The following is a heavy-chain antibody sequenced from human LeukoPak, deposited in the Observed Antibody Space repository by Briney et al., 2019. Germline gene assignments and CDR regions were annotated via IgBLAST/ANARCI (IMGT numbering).Heavy chain of an antibody. V-gene: IGHV3-23*01. CDR1: GFTFSSYA. CDR2: ISGSGGST. CDR3: AKDRGSGWPYYFDY. D-gene: IGHD6-19*01. J-gene: IGHJ4*02. Sequence: GGSLRLSCAASGFTFSSYAMSWVRQAPGKGLEWVSAISGSGGSTYYADSVKGRFTISRDSSKNTLYLQMNSLRAEDTALYYCAKDRGSGWPYYFDYWGQGTLVTVSS.